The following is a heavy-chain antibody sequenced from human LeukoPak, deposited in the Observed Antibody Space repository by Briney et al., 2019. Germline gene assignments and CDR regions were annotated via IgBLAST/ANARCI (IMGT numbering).Heavy chain of an antibody. J-gene: IGHJ5*02. D-gene: IGHD5-18*01. Sequence: GGSLRLSCAASGFTFSGYSMSWVRQAPGKGLEWVSSISTSSSYIYYADSVKGRFTISRDNAKNSLYLQMNSLRAEDTAIYYCARDRGVDTAMVNWFDPWGQGTLVTVSS. CDR3: ARDRGVDTAMVNWFDP. CDR2: ISTSSSYI. CDR1: GFTFSGYS. V-gene: IGHV3-21*04.